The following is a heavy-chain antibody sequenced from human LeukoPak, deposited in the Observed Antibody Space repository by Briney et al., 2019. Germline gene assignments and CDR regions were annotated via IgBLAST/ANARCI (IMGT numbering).Heavy chain of an antibody. V-gene: IGHV3-21*01. CDR1: GFTFSSYS. J-gene: IGHJ6*03. Sequence: GGSLRLSCAASGFTFSSYSMNWVRQAPGKGLEWVSSISSSSSYIYYADSVKGRFTISRDNSNNTLYLQMNSLRAEDTAVYYCARDHLSSGSSPDYYYYYYMDVWGKGTTVTISS. CDR3: ARDHLSSGSSPDYYYYYYMDV. D-gene: IGHD6-19*01. CDR2: ISSSSSYI.